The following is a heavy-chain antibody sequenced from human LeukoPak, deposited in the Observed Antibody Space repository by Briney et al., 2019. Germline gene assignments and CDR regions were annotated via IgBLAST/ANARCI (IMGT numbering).Heavy chain of an antibody. Sequence: PGGSLRLSCAASGFTFSHYSMHWVGQAPGKGLEYVSAINSNGDDTYYANSVKGRFTISRDNSKNTLYLQMGSLRAEDMAVYYCARDPGRSPDYWGQGPLVTVSS. V-gene: IGHV3-64*01. D-gene: IGHD1-26*01. CDR3: ARDPGRSPDY. CDR1: GFTFSHYS. J-gene: IGHJ4*02. CDR2: INSNGDDT.